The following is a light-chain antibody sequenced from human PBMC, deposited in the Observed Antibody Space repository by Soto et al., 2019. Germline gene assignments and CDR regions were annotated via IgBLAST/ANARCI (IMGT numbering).Light chain of an antibody. V-gene: IGKV3-20*01. CDR3: QQYGSSPPWT. J-gene: IGKJ1*01. CDR1: QSVGNS. CDR2: GAS. Sequence: EIVLTQSPTILSLSPGDRATLSCRASQSVGNSLAWYQQKPGQAPRLLIYGASNRATGIPDRFSGSGSGTDFTLTISRLEPEDFAVYYCQQYGSSPPWTFGQGTKWIS.